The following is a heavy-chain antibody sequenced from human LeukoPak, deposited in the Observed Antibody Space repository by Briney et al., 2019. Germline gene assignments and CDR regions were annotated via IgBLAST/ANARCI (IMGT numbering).Heavy chain of an antibody. J-gene: IGHJ4*02. Sequence: PGGSLRLSCAASGFTVNRDYMSWVRQSPGKWLEWVSVVYTDGRTFYADSVKGRFPISRDDSKNTVFLQMNSLRAEDTAIYFCTRGSPTVSAGYNWGRGTVVTVSS. CDR2: VYTDGRT. D-gene: IGHD1-1*01. CDR3: TRGSPTVSAGYN. V-gene: IGHV3-53*01. CDR1: GFTVNRDY.